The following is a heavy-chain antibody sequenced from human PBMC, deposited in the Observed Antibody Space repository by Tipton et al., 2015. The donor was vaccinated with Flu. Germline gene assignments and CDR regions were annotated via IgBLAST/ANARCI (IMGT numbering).Heavy chain of an antibody. J-gene: IGHJ4*02. CDR3: ASGPSRGIAVVHGDY. CDR1: GGTFSSYA. V-gene: IGHV1-69*01. D-gene: IGHD6-19*01. Sequence: QLVQSGAEVKKPGSSVKVSCKASGGTFSSYAISWVRQAPGQGLEWMGGFIPIFGKANDAQKVQGRVTITADESTSTAYMELSSLRSEDTAVYYCASGPSRGIAVVHGDYWGQGTLVTVSS. CDR2: FIPIFGKA.